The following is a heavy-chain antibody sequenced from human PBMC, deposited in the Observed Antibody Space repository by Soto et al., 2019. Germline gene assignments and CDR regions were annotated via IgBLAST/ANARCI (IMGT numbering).Heavy chain of an antibody. J-gene: IGHJ3*01. V-gene: IGHV3-74*01. CDR1: GFTFDYYW. CDR2: IHSDGTST. Sequence: EVQLVESGGGLVQPWESLRLSCAASGFTFDYYWMHWVRQAPGKGLVWVSRIHSDGTSTTYADSVKGRFTISRDNAKNTLSLQMNSLRAEDTAVYYCARGDRGAFDLGGQGTVVTVSS. D-gene: IGHD1-26*01. CDR3: ARGDRGAFDL.